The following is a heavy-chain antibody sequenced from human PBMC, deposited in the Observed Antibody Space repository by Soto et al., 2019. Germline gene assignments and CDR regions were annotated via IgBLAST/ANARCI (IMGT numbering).Heavy chain of an antibody. Sequence: EVRLVESGGGLVQPGGSLRLSCAASGFTFSGYWMHWVRQAPGKGLVWVSRIKSDGTITMYADSVQGRFTIYRDNAKNSLYLKMNRLREEDTAVYYCARSDWFDPWGQGTLVIVSS. CDR3: ARSDWFDP. J-gene: IGHJ5*02. CDR2: IKSDGTIT. V-gene: IGHV3-74*03. CDR1: GFTFSGYW.